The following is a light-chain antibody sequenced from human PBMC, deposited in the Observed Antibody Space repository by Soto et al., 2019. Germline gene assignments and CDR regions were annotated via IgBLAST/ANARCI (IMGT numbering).Light chain of an antibody. CDR2: EVS. CDR1: SSDVGGYIY. J-gene: IGLJ3*02. Sequence: QSALTQPRSVAGSPGQSVTISCTGTSSDVGGYIYVSWHQQYPAKAPKVMIYEVSRRPSGVPDRFSGSKSGNTASLTISGLQAEDEAVYYCCSYAGNKTVVFGGGTKVTVL. V-gene: IGLV2-11*01. CDR3: CSYAGNKTVV.